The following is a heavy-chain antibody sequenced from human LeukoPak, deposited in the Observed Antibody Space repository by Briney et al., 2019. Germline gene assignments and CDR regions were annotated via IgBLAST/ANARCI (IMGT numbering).Heavy chain of an antibody. Sequence: SETLSLTCIVFGGSISSGSHYWAWVRQPPGKGLEWIASMLYSGNTYYNPSLKSRVTISVDTSKNQFFLRLSSVTAADTTVYYCARHLDSRGRYFDYWGQGTLVTVSS. CDR1: GGSISSGSHY. V-gene: IGHV4-39*01. CDR3: ARHLDSRGRYFDY. D-gene: IGHD3-22*01. CDR2: MLYSGNT. J-gene: IGHJ4*02.